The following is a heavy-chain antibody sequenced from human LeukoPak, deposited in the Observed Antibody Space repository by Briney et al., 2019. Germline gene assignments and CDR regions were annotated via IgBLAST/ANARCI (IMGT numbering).Heavy chain of an antibody. CDR3: TRDNGPLYGSGRYGMDV. CDR2: IRSKAYGGTT. J-gene: IGHJ6*02. V-gene: IGHV3-49*03. Sequence: GGSLRLSCTASGFTFGDYAMSWFRQAPGKGLEWVGFIRSKAYGGTTEYAASVKGRFTISREDSKSIAYLQMNRPKPEDTAVYYCTRDNGPLYGSGRYGMDVWGQGTTVTVSS. D-gene: IGHD3-10*01. CDR1: GFTFGDYA.